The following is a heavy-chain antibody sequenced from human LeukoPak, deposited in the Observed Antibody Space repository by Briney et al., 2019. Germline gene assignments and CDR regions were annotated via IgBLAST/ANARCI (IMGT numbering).Heavy chain of an antibody. Sequence: GGSLRLSCAASGFTFSSYSMNWVRQALGKGLEWVSSISSSSSYIYYADSVKGRFTISRDNAKNSLYLQMNSLRAEDTAVYYCARGIDGSGSYTLFDYWGQGTLVTVSS. CDR1: GFTFSSYS. D-gene: IGHD3-10*01. V-gene: IGHV3-21*01. J-gene: IGHJ4*02. CDR3: ARGIDGSGSYTLFDY. CDR2: ISSSSSYI.